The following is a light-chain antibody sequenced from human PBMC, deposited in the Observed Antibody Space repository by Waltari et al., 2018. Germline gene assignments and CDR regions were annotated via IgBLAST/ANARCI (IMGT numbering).Light chain of an antibody. CDR3: SSYAGSENVV. J-gene: IGLJ3*02. CDR2: EVY. V-gene: IGLV2-8*01. CDR1: SNNVGGSHY. Sequence: QSALTQPPSASGSLRQSVTISCTGTSNNVGGSHYVSWYQQHPGKAPRLMIYEVYNRPSGVPDRFSGSKSGNTASLTVSGLQADDEADYYCSSYAGSENVVFGGGTKLTVL.